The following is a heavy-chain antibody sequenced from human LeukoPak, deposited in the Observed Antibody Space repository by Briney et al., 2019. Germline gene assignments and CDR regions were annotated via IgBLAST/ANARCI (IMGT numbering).Heavy chain of an antibody. CDR3: ARETCGSTSCYFTSYYHYYLDV. CDR1: VYTFTTYG. Sequence: ASVKVSCKASVYTFTTYGIVWVRQAPGQGLEWMGWIKLYNGNTNYAQKILGRVTMTTDTSTSTAYMELRSLRPDDTAVYYCARETCGSTSCYFTSYYHYYLDVWGKGTTVTVSS. CDR2: IKLYNGNT. V-gene: IGHV1-18*01. J-gene: IGHJ6*03. D-gene: IGHD2-2*01.